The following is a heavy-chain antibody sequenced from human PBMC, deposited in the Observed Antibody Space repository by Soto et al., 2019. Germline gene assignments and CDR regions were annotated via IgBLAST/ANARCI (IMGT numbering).Heavy chain of an antibody. J-gene: IGHJ3*02. V-gene: IGHV1-2*04. D-gene: IGHD6-19*01. CDR2: INPNSGGT. Sequence: ASVKVSCKASGYTFTGYYMHWVRQAPGQGLEWMGWINPNSGGTNYAQKFQGWVTMTRDTSISTAYMELSRLRSDDTAVYYCAVIAVAGTTVSAFDIRGQGTMVTVSS. CDR3: AVIAVAGTTVSAFDI. CDR1: GYTFTGYY.